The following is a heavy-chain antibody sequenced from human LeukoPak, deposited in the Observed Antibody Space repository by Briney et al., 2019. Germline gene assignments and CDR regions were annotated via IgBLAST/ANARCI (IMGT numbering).Heavy chain of an antibody. J-gene: IGHJ3*02. CDR3: TRDVREAYDI. CDR2: INQDGSEK. Sequence: GGSLRLSCEASGFRFGGFWMNWVRQAPGKGPERVANINQDGSEKLYVDSVKGRFTISRDNAKNSLYLQMNSLRVEDTAIYYCTRDVREAYDIWGHGTMVTVSS. CDR1: GFRFGGFW. V-gene: IGHV3-7*01. D-gene: IGHD3-16*01.